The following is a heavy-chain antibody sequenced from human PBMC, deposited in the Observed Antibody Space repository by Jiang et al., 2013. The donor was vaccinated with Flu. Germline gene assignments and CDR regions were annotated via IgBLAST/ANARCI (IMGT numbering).Heavy chain of an antibody. CDR1: GYSFTSYW. D-gene: IGHD6-19*01. V-gene: IGHV5-51*01. Sequence: GAEVKKPGESLKISCKGSGYSFTSYWIGWVRQMPGKGLEWMGIIYPGDSDTRYSPSFQGQVTISADKSISTAYLQWSSLKASDTAMYYCARLAPYDEWLVLEDWYFDLWGRGTLVTVSS. CDR2: IYPGDSDT. J-gene: IGHJ2*01. CDR3: ARLAPYDEWLVLEDWYFDL.